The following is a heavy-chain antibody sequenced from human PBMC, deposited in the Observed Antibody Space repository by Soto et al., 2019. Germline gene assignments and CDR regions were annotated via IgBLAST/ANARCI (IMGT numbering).Heavy chain of an antibody. Sequence: QVQLVQSGAEVKKPGSSVKVSCKASAGTFSSYTISWVRQAPGQGLEWMGRIIPILGIANYAQKFQGRVTITADKSTSTAYMELSSLRYEDTAVYYCASELQPYYFDYWGQGTLVTVSS. CDR2: IIPILGIA. D-gene: IGHD6-13*01. CDR1: AGTFSSYT. V-gene: IGHV1-69*02. CDR3: ASELQPYYFDY. J-gene: IGHJ4*02.